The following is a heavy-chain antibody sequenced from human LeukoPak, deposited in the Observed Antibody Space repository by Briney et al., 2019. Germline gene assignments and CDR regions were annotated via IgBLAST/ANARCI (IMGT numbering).Heavy chain of an antibody. Sequence: SETLSLTCAVYGGSFSGYYWSWIRQPPGKGLEWIGEINHSGSTNYNPSLKSRVTISVDTSKNQFSLKLSSVTAADTAVYYCAPRAYRRSWFDPWGQGTLVTVSS. CDR3: APRAYRRSWFDP. CDR2: INHSGST. D-gene: IGHD3-16*02. V-gene: IGHV4-34*01. J-gene: IGHJ5*02. CDR1: GGSFSGYY.